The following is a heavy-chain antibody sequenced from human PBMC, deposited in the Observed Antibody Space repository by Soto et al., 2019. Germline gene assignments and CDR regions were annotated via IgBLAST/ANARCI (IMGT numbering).Heavy chain of an antibody. J-gene: IGHJ5*02. CDR3: ARSRIEAAGTVYH. Sequence: SETLSLTCTVSGGSISSSSYFWGWIRQPPGKGLEWIGSIYYSGSTYYNPSLKSRVTVSVDTSKNQFSLKLSSVTAADTAVYYCARSRIEAAGTVYHWGQGTLVTVSS. CDR2: IYYSGST. V-gene: IGHV4-39*01. D-gene: IGHD6-13*01. CDR1: GGSISSSSYF.